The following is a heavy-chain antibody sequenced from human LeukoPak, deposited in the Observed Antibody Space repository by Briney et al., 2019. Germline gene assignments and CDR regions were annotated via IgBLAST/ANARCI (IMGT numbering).Heavy chain of an antibody. D-gene: IGHD3-10*01. CDR3: AKAWAYYGSGSYSDY. CDR1: GFTFSSFA. CDR2: ISGSGGST. Sequence: GGSLRLSCAASGFTFSSFAMSWVRQAPGKGLDWVSAISGSGGSTDYGDSVKGRFTISRDNSKNTLYLQMNSLRAEDTAVYYCAKAWAYYGSGSYSDYWGQGTLVTVSS. J-gene: IGHJ4*02. V-gene: IGHV3-23*01.